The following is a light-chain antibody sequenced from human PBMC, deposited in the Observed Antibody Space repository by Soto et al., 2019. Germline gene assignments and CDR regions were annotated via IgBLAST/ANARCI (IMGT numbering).Light chain of an antibody. CDR1: QSVDTTF. CDR2: GAS. V-gene: IGKV3-20*01. Sequence: EIVLTQSPGSLSLSPGQRATLSCRASQSVDTTFFAWYQKKPGQATRLLISGASKRATGIPDRFSGSGSGTDFTLIISRLEPEDFAVYYCQQYMSSVTFGQGTKVDIK. J-gene: IGKJ1*01. CDR3: QQYMSSVT.